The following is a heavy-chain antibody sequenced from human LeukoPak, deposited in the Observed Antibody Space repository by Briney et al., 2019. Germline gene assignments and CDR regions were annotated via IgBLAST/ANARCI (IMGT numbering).Heavy chain of an antibody. CDR1: GDSFSGYY. CDR3: ARDRVLYSGSYWDAFDI. D-gene: IGHD1-26*01. V-gene: IGHV4-59*12. CDR2: IYYSGST. J-gene: IGHJ3*02. Sequence: SETLSLTRAVYGDSFSGYYWSWIRQPPGKGLEWIGYIYYSGSTNYNPSLKSRVTISVDTSKNQFSLKLSSVTAADTAVYYCARDRVLYSGSYWDAFDIWGQGTMVTVSS.